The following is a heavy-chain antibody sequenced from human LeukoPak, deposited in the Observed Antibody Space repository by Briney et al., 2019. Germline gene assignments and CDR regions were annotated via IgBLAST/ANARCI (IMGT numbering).Heavy chain of an antibody. D-gene: IGHD6-6*01. Sequence: TFTXXYMHWVRQAPGQGLEWMGIINPSGGSTSYAQKFQGRVTMTRDTSTSTVYMELSSLRSEDTAVYYCARASGSATIAALLNWGQGTLVTVSS. CDR1: TFTXXY. CDR2: INPSGGST. J-gene: IGHJ4*02. V-gene: IGHV1-46*01. CDR3: ARASGSATIAALLN.